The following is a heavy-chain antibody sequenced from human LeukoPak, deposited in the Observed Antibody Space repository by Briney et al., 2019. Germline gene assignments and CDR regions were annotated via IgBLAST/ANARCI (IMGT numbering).Heavy chain of an antibody. V-gene: IGHV1-18*01. CDR3: ARPNTIFGVVISAYFDY. CDR1: GYTFTSYG. Sequence: ASVKVSCKASGYTFTSYGISWVRQAPGQGLEWMGWISAYNGNTNYAQKLQGRVTMTTDTSTSTAYMELGSLRSDDTAVYYCARPNTIFGVVISAYFDYWGQGTLVTASS. J-gene: IGHJ4*02. CDR2: ISAYNGNT. D-gene: IGHD3-3*01.